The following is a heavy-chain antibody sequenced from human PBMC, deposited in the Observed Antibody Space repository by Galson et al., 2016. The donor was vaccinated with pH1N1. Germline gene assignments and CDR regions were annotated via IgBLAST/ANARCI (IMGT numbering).Heavy chain of an antibody. Sequence: SLRLSCAASGFTFSSVWMSWVRQAPGKGLEWVANIKGDGSQKYYVDSVKGRFTISRENAKNSVYLQMSSLRADDTAVYYCVKHVGSNGSYWGRGTLVTVSS. D-gene: IGHD1-14*01. CDR1: GFTFSSVW. J-gene: IGHJ4*02. V-gene: IGHV3-7*01. CDR2: IKGDGSQK. CDR3: VKHVGSNGSY.